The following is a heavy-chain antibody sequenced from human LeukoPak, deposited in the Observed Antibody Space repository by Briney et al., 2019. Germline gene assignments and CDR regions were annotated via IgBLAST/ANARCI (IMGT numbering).Heavy chain of an antibody. CDR3: ARDGRGYDFWSGYLFGMDV. CDR2: ISYDGGKK. D-gene: IGHD3-3*01. CDR1: GFTFRNYG. V-gene: IGHV3-30*03. J-gene: IGHJ6*02. Sequence: PGGSLRLSCAASGFTFRNYGMHWVRQAPGKGLEWVAVISYDGGKKYSKDSVKGRFTISRDDSQNTVSLQMNSLRIEDTAVYYCARDGRGYDFWSGYLFGMDVWGQGTTVTVSS.